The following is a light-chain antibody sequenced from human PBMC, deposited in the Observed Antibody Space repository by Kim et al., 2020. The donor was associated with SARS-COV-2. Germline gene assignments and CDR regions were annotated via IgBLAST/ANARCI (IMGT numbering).Light chain of an antibody. Sequence: QSALTQPRSVSGSPGQSVTISCTGTSSDVGGYNYVSWYQQHPGKAPKLMIYDVSKRPSGVPDRFSGSKSGNTASLTISGLQAEDEADYYCCSYVGSYEVFGGGTQLTVL. CDR2: DVS. CDR1: SSDVGGYNY. CDR3: CSYVGSYEV. J-gene: IGLJ2*01. V-gene: IGLV2-11*01.